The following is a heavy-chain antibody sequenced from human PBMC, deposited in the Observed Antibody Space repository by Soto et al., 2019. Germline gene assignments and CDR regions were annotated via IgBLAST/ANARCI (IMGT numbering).Heavy chain of an antibody. D-gene: IGHD6-13*01. CDR3: ARAWSSSWYYYYYGMDV. J-gene: IGHJ6*02. Sequence: SXNVSYKASGYTXTSYDINWVRQATGQGLEWMGWMNHNSGNKCYAQKFQGRVTMTRNTSISTAYMELSSLRSEDTAVYYCARAWSSSWYYYYYGMDVWGQGTTVTVS. CDR1: GYTXTSYD. V-gene: IGHV1-8*01. CDR2: MNHNSGNK.